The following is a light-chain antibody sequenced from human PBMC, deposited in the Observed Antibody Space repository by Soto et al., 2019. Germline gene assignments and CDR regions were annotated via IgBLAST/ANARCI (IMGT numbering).Light chain of an antibody. Sequence: QSVLTQPPSASGTPGQRVTISCSGSSSNIGSNTVNWYQQVPRTAPKLLIYSNNQRPSGVLDRCSGSKSGTSVSRAISGLQSEDEADYYCAAWDDSLNGVVLGGGTKVTVL. CDR2: SNN. CDR3: AAWDDSLNGVV. V-gene: IGLV1-44*01. J-gene: IGLJ2*01. CDR1: SSNIGSNT.